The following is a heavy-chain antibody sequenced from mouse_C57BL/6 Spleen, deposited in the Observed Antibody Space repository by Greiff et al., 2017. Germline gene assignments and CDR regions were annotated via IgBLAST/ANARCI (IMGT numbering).Heavy chain of an antibody. J-gene: IGHJ1*03. V-gene: IGHV1-64*01. CDR3: AGVTTIDWYFDV. CDR2: IHPNSGRT. CDR1: GYTFTSYW. Sequence: QVQLQQPGAELVQPGASVKLSCKASGYTFTSYWMHWVKQRPGKGLEWIGMIHPNSGRTNYNEKFKSKATLTVDKSSSTAYMQLSSLTSEDSAVYYCAGVTTIDWYFDVWGTGTTVTVSS. D-gene: IGHD1-1*01.